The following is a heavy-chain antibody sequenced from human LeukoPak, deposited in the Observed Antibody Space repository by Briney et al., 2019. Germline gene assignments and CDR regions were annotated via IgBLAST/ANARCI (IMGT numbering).Heavy chain of an antibody. J-gene: IGHJ4*02. CDR2: ISSSSSTI. V-gene: IGHV3-48*04. CDR1: GFTLTSYS. CDR3: ARDMGEPRYAIEVVVAATGGFDY. D-gene: IGHD2-15*01. Sequence: GGSLRLSCAASGFTLTSYSMNWVRQAPGQGLEWVSYISSSSSTIYYADSVKGRFTISRDNAKNSLYLQMHRLTAEDTTVYYCARDMGEPRYAIEVVVAATGGFDYWGQGTLFTVSP.